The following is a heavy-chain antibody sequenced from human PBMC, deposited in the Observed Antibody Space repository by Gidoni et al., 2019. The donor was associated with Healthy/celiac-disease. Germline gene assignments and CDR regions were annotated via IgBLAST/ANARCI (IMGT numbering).Heavy chain of an antibody. CDR3: ARESGYDSSGYLPRYGMDV. V-gene: IGHV3-21*01. Sequence: EVQLVESGGGLVKPGGSLRLSCAASVSPFSSSSMHWAGQAPGKGMEWVSSISSSSSNINYADSVKGRFAISRDNARNSLYLQMNSLRAEDTAVDYCARESGYDSSGYLPRYGMDVWGQGTTVTVSS. CDR2: ISSSSSNI. J-gene: IGHJ6*02. D-gene: IGHD3-22*01. CDR1: VSPFSSSS.